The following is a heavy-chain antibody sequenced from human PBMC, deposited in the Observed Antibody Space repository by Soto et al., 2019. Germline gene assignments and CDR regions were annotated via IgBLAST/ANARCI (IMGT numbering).Heavy chain of an antibody. CDR2: IYYSGST. J-gene: IGHJ6*03. CDR1: GGSISSGGYY. D-gene: IGHD2-21*01. V-gene: IGHV4-31*03. CDR3: ATAYCGGDCDSFIGYYYYMDV. Sequence: QVQLQESGPGLVKPSQTLSLTCTVSGGSISSGGYYWSWIRQHPGKGLEWIGYIYYSGSTYYNPSLKSRVTISVDTSKNQFSLKLSTVTAADTAVYYCATAYCGGDCDSFIGYYYYMDVWGKGTTVTVSS.